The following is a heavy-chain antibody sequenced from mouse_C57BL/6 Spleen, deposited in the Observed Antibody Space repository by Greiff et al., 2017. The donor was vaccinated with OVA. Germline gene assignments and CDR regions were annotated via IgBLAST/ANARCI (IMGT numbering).Heavy chain of an antibody. J-gene: IGHJ4*01. CDR2: ISSGSSTI. Sequence: EVQGVESGGGLVKPGGSLKLSCAASGFTFSDYGMHWVRQAPEKGLEWVAYISSGSSTIYYADTVKGRFTISSDNAKNTLFLQMTSLMSEDTAMYYCAKSTVVAPMDYWGQGTSVTVSS. D-gene: IGHD1-1*01. CDR3: AKSTVVAPMDY. V-gene: IGHV5-17*01. CDR1: GFTFSDYG.